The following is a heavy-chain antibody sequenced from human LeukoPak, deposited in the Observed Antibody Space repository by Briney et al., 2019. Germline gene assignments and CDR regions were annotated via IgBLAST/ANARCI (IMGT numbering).Heavy chain of an antibody. J-gene: IGHJ6*02. V-gene: IGHV1-2*02. Sequence: ASVRVSCKASGYTFTGYYIHWMRQAPGQGLEWMGWINPNSGGTNYAQKFQGRVTMTRDTSINTAYMELSRLRSDDTAMYYCARERPEGVRMVRGGPDVWGQGTTVTVSS. D-gene: IGHD3-10*01. CDR3: ARERPEGVRMVRGGPDV. CDR1: GYTFTGYY. CDR2: INPNSGGT.